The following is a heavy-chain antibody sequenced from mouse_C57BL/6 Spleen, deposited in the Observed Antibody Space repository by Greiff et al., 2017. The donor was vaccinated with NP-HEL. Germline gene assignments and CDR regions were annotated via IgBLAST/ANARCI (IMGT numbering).Heavy chain of an antibody. Sequence: QVQLQQSGPGLVQPSQSLSITCTVSGFSLTSYGVHWVRQSPGKGLEWLGVIWRGGSTDYNAAFISRLSISKDNSKSQVFFKMNSLQADDTAIYYCARKDYGSSYDYAMDYWGQGTSVTVSS. J-gene: IGHJ4*01. V-gene: IGHV2-2*01. CDR2: IWRGGST. D-gene: IGHD1-1*01. CDR3: ARKDYGSSYDYAMDY. CDR1: GFSLTSYG.